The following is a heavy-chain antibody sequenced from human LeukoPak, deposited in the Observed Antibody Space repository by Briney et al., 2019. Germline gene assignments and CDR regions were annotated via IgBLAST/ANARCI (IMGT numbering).Heavy chain of an antibody. CDR1: GFTFSTYS. D-gene: IGHD2-15*01. V-gene: IGHV3-21*01. Sequence: GGSLRPSCVASGFTFSTYSMNWVRQAPGKGLEWVSSISSSSGYVYYADSVKGRFTISRDNAKNSLYLQMSSLRAEDTAVYYCARDGGYCSGGSCNNWFDPWGQGTLVTVSS. CDR2: ISSSSGYV. CDR3: ARDGGYCSGGSCNNWFDP. J-gene: IGHJ5*02.